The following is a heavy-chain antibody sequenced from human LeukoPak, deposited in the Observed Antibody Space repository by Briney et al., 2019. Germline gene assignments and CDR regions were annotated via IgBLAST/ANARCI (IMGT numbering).Heavy chain of an antibody. CDR2: IYYSGST. J-gene: IGHJ5*02. Sequence: SETLSLTCTVSGGSISSYYWSWIRQPPGKGLEWIGYIYYSGSTNYNPSLKSRVTISVDTSKNQFSLKLSSVTAADTAVYYRARLDGYTIGYWFDPWGQGTLVTVSS. V-gene: IGHV4-59*01. D-gene: IGHD5-24*01. CDR3: ARLDGYTIGYWFDP. CDR1: GGSISSYY.